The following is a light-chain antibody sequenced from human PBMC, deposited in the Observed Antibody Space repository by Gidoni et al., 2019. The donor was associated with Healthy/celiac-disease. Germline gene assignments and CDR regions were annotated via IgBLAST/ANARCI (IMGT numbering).Light chain of an antibody. CDR2: DAS. CDR1: QSVSSY. V-gene: IGKV3-11*01. J-gene: IGKJ1*01. Sequence: EIVLTQSPATLSLSPGERATPPSRASQSVSSYLAWYQQKPGQAPRLLIYDASNRATGIPARFSGSGSGTDFTLTISSLEPEDFAVYYCQQRSNWPRGTFGEGTKVEIK. CDR3: QQRSNWPRGT.